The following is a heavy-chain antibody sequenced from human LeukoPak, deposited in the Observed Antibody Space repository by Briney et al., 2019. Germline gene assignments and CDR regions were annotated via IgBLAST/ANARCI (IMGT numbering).Heavy chain of an antibody. J-gene: IGHJ5*02. CDR3: ARGRIAAAGRRRYNWFDP. Sequence: PSETLSLTCAVYGGSFSGYYWSWIRQPPGKGLEWIGEINHSGGTNYNPSLKSRVTISVDTSKNQFSLKLSSVTAADTAVYYCARGRIAAAGRRRYNWFDPWGQGTLVTVSS. V-gene: IGHV4-34*01. CDR2: INHSGGT. D-gene: IGHD6-13*01. CDR1: GGSFSGYY.